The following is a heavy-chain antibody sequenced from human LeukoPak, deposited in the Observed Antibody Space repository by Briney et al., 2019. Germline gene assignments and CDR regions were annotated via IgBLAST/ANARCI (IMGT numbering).Heavy chain of an antibody. D-gene: IGHD3-22*01. CDR2: MNPNSGNT. CDR1: GYTLTSYD. Sequence: ASVKVSCKASGYTLTSYDINWVRQATGQGLEWMGWMNPNSGNTGYAQKFQGRVTMTRNTSISTAYMELSSLRSEDTAVYYCARDYYDSPWGDYWGQGTLVTVSS. V-gene: IGHV1-8*01. CDR3: ARDYYDSPWGDY. J-gene: IGHJ4*02.